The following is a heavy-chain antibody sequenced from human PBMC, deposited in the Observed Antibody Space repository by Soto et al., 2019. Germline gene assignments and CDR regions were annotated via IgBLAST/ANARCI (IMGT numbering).Heavy chain of an antibody. J-gene: IGHJ4*02. V-gene: IGHV4-61*01. CDR2: IYYSGST. CDR3: ARGGYCGGDCYFGLDY. CDR1: GGSVSSGSYY. Sequence: SETLSLTCTVSGGSVSSGSYYWSWIRQPPGKGLEWIGYIYYSGSTNYNPSLKSRVTISVDTSKNQFSLKLSSVTAADTAVYYCARGGYCGGDCYFGLDYWGQGTLVTVSS. D-gene: IGHD2-21*02.